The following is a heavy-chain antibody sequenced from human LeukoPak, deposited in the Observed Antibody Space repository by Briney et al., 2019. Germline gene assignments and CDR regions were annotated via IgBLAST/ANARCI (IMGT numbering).Heavy chain of an antibody. CDR3: ARRDNSFDP. V-gene: IGHV4-39*01. CDR1: GGSISSNNHH. J-gene: IGHJ5*02. CDR2: MHHGGAI. Sequence: SETLSLTCSVSGGSISSNNHHWDWHRQPPGIGLEWIGSMHHGGAIYYNPSLQSRLTLSVDMSKNQFSLNLNSVTAADTAVYYCARRDNSFDPWGPGTMVTVSS.